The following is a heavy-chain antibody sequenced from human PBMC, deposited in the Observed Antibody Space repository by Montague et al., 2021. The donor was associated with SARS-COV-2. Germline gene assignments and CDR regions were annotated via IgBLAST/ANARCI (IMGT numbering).Heavy chain of an antibody. CDR1: GGSISSSSYY. J-gene: IGHJ5*02. V-gene: IGHV4-39*01. CDR2: IYYSGST. CDR3: ARTYYYVSVVWFDP. Sequence: SETLSLTCTVSGGSISSSSYYWGWIRQPPGKGLEWIGSIYYSGSTYYNPSLKSRVTISVDTSKNQFSLKLSSVTAADTAVYYCARTYYYVSVVWFDPWGQGTMVTVSS. D-gene: IGHD3-10*02.